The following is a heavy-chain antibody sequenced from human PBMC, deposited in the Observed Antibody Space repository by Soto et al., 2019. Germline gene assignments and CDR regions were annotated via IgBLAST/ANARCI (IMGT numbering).Heavy chain of an antibody. Sequence: PSQTLSLTCAISGDSVSSNSAAWNWIRQSPSRGLEWLGRTYYRSKWYNDYAVSVKSRITINPDTSKNQFSLQLNSVTPEDTAVYSCARDHDFWSLRKYYYYGMDVWGQGTTVTVSS. CDR2: TYYRSKWYN. D-gene: IGHD3-3*01. J-gene: IGHJ6*02. V-gene: IGHV6-1*01. CDR1: GDSVSSNSAA. CDR3: ARDHDFWSLRKYYYYGMDV.